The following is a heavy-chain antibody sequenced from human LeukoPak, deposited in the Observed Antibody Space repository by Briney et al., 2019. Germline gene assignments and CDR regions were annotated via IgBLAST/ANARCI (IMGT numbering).Heavy chain of an antibody. CDR2: FDPEDGET. CDR1: GYTLTELS. Sequence: ASVKVSCKVSGYTLTELSMHWVRQAPGKGLEWMGGFDPEDGETIYAQKFQGRVTMTEDTSTDTAYMELSSLRSEDTAVYYCATDRGYYDSSGYYLRWFDPWGQGTLVTVSS. V-gene: IGHV1-24*01. J-gene: IGHJ5*02. CDR3: ATDRGYYDSSGYYLRWFDP. D-gene: IGHD3-22*01.